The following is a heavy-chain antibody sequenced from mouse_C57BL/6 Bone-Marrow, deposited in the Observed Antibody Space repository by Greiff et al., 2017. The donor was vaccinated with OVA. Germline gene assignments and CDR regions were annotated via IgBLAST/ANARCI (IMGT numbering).Heavy chain of an antibody. D-gene: IGHD1-1*01. V-gene: IGHV1-66*01. J-gene: IGHJ1*03. CDR3: ALITTVVATPFYWYFDV. CDR2: IYPGSGNT. CDR1: GYSFTSYY. Sequence: VQLQQSGPELVKPGASVKISCKASGYSFTSYYIHWVKQRPGQGLEWIGWIYPGSGNTKYNEKFKGKATLTADTSSSTAYMQLSSLTSEDSAVYYCALITTVVATPFYWYFDVWGTGTTVTVSS.